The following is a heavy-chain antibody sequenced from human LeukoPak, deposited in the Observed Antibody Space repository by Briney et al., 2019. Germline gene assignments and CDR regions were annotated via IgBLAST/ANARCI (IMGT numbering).Heavy chain of an antibody. J-gene: IGHJ4*02. CDR2: ISWNSGSI. CDR3: AKDGRIVGATFVDY. CDR1: GFTFDDYA. D-gene: IGHD1-26*01. V-gene: IGHV3-9*01. Sequence: PGGSLRLSCAASGFTFDDYAMHWVRQAPGKGLEWVSGISWNSGSIGYADSVKGRFTISRDNAKNSLYLQMNSLRAEDTAVYYCAKDGRIVGATFVDYWGQGTLVTVSS.